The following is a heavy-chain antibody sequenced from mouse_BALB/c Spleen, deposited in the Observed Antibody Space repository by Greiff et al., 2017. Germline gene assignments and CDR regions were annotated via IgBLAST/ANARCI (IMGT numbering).Heavy chain of an antibody. Sequence: EVMLVESGGGLVQPGGSRKLSCAASGFTFSSFGMHWVRQAPEKGLEWVAYISSGSSTIYYADTVKGRFTISRDNPKNTPFLQMTSLRSEDTAMYYCARRGYYGSSPYYYAMDYWGQGTSVTVSS. J-gene: IGHJ4*01. V-gene: IGHV5-17*02. CDR2: ISSGSSTI. CDR3: ARRGYYGSSPYYYAMDY. D-gene: IGHD1-1*01. CDR1: GFTFSSFG.